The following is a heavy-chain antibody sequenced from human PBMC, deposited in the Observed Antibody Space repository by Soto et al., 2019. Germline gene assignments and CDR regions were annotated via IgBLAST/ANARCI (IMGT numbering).Heavy chain of an antibody. J-gene: IGHJ6*02. CDR3: ARDTTMVRVVIISGSNYYGMDV. D-gene: IGHD3-10*01. CDR2: IYYSGST. V-gene: IGHV4-30-4*01. CDR1: GGSIRSSEYY. Sequence: SETLSLTCTVSGGSIRSSEYYWSWIRQPPGKSLEWIGYIYYSGSTYYNPSLKSRVTISVDTSKNQFSLKLSSVTAADTAVYYCARDTTMVRVVIISGSNYYGMDVWGQGTTVTVYS.